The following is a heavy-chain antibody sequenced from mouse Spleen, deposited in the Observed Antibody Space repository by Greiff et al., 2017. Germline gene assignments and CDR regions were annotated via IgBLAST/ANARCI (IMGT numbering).Heavy chain of an antibody. CDR1: GFSLTSYG. Sequence: VQLQESGPGLVQPSQSLSITCTVSGFSLTSYGVHWVRQSPGKGLEWLGVIWSGGSTDYNAAFISRLSISKDNSKSQVFFKMNSLQADDTARYYCARYDSYYAMDYWGQGTSVTVSS. CDR3: ARYDSYYAMDY. D-gene: IGHD2-4*01. J-gene: IGHJ4*01. V-gene: IGHV2-2*01. CDR2: IWSGGST.